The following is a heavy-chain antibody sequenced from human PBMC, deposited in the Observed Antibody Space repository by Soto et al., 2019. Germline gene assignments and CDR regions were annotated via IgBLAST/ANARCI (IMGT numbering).Heavy chain of an antibody. CDR1: GFTFSSFG. Sequence: QVLLVESGGGVVQPGRSLRLSCAVSGFTFSSFGMHWVRQAPGKGLEWVAVISDDGSSKQYADSLKGRFTISRANSNHTLYLQMDSLGSEDTAVYYCAKDRWGEFGDVNRPGYWGQGTLVTVSS. CDR3: AKDRWGEFGDVNRPGY. D-gene: IGHD4-17*01. J-gene: IGHJ4*02. CDR2: ISDDGSSK. V-gene: IGHV3-30*18.